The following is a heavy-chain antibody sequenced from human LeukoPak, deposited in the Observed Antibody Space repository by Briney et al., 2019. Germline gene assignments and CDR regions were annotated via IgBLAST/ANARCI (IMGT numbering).Heavy chain of an antibody. D-gene: IGHD2/OR15-2a*01. J-gene: IGHJ4*02. V-gene: IGHV3-48*03. CDR3: ARDRGGNSGLFEY. CDR2: ISSSGSTI. Sequence: GGSLRLSCAASGFTFSTYEMNWVRQAPGKGLEWISYISSSGSTIYYADSVKGRFTISRDNAKNSLYLQMNSLRVEDTAIYYCARDRGGNSGLFEYWGQGSLITVSS. CDR1: GFTFSTYE.